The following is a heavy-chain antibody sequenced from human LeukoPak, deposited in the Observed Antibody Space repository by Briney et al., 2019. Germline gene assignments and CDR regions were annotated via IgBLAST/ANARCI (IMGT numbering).Heavy chain of an antibody. CDR3: ARSTYYDFWKGTPADY. CDR1: GYTFTSYG. V-gene: IGHV1-18*01. D-gene: IGHD3-3*01. CDR2: ISAYNGNT. Sequence: ASVKVSCKASGYTFTSYGISWVRQAPGQGLEWMGWISAYNGNTNYAQKLQGRVTMTTDTSTGTAYMELRSLRSDDTAVYYCARSTYYDFWKGTPADYWGQGTLVTVSS. J-gene: IGHJ4*02.